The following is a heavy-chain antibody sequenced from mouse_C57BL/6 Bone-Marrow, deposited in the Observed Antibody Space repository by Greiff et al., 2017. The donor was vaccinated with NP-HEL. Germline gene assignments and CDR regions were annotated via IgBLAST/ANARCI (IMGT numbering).Heavy chain of an antibody. D-gene: IGHD1-1*01. CDR1: GYTFTSYW. V-gene: IGHV1-50*01. CDR2: IDPSDSYT. Sequence: VQLQQPGAELVKPGASVKLSCKASGYTFTSYWMQWVKQRPGQGLEWIGEIDPSDSYTNYNQKFKGKATLTVDTSSSTAYMQLSSLTSEDSAVYYCAREITTVVGGAYWGQGTLVTVSA. CDR3: AREITTVVGGAY. J-gene: IGHJ3*01.